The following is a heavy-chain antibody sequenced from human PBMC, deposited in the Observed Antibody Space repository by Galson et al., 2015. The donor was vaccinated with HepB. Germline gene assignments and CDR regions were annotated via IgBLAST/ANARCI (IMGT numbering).Heavy chain of an antibody. V-gene: IGHV1-2*04. CDR1: GYTFTGYY. Sequence: SVKVSCKASGYTFTGYYMHWVRQAPGQGLEWMGWINPNSGGTNYAQKFQGWVTMTRDTSISTAYMELSRLRSDDTAVYYCAREYCSGGNCYLGRSGYYYGMDVWGQGTTVTVSS. CDR2: INPNSGGT. CDR3: AREYCSGGNCYLGRSGYYYGMDV. D-gene: IGHD2-15*01. J-gene: IGHJ6*02.